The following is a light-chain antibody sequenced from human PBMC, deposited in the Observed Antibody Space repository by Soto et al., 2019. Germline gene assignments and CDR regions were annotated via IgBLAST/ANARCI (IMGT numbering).Light chain of an antibody. V-gene: IGLV1-51*02. J-gene: IGLJ1*01. CDR3: GAWDNSLSAYV. Sequence: QSVLTQPPSVSAAPGQKVTISCSGRNSNIGNNYVSWYQQFPGTAPKLLIYKNTKRPSGIPDRFSGSKSGTSATLDITGLQTGDEADYCCGAWDNSLSAYVFGPGTKVTVL. CDR2: KNT. CDR1: NSNIGNNY.